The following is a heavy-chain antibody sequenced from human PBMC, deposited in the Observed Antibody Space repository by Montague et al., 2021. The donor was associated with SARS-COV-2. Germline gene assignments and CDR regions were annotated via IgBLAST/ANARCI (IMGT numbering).Heavy chain of an antibody. CDR1: GFTFSSYA. Sequence: SLRLSCAASGFTFSSYALSWVRQAPGKGLEWVSAISGSGGNTYYSYSXKVLFTISRDNSKNTLYVQMNRLRAEDTAVYYCAKDTGRRNYFDYWGQGTLVTVSS. D-gene: IGHD4-11*01. CDR3: AKDTGRRNYFDY. V-gene: IGHV3-23*01. CDR2: ISGSGGNT. J-gene: IGHJ4*02.